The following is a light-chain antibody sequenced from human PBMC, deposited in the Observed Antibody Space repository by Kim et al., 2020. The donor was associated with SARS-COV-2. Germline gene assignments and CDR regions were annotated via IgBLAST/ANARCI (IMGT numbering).Light chain of an antibody. CDR2: DTK. CDR1: PGAVTKAHW. CDR3: LLNYHGGRV. Sequence: PGGTVTLTEGSGPGAVTKAHWPYWFQQKPGQAPRTLIYDTKNKLSWTPARFSGSLLGGKAALTLSGAQPEDEADYYCLLNYHGGRVFGGGTQLTVL. V-gene: IGLV7-46*01. J-gene: IGLJ3*02.